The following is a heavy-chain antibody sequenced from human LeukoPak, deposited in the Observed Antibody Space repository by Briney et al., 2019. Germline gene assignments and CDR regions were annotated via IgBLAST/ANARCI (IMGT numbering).Heavy chain of an antibody. CDR3: ARDSTTVVTLFDY. CDR1: GYTFTGYY. V-gene: IGHV1-2*02. CDR2: INPNSGGT. J-gene: IGHJ4*02. Sequence: ASVKVSCKASGYTFTGYYMHWVRQAPGQGLEGMGWINPNSGGTNYAQKFQGRVTMTRDTSISTAYMELSRLRSDDTAVYYCARDSTTVVTLFDYWGQGTQVTVSS. D-gene: IGHD4-23*01.